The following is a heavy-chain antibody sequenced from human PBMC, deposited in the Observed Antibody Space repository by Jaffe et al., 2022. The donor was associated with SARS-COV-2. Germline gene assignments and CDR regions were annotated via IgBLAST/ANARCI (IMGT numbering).Heavy chain of an antibody. CDR2: IWYDGSNK. CDR1: GFTFSSYG. J-gene: IGHJ6*02. Sequence: QVQLVESGGGVVQPGRSLRLSCAASGFTFSSYGMHWVRQAPGKGLEWVAVIWYDGSNKYYADSVKGRFTISRDNSKNTLYLQMNSLRAEDTAVYYCARERELEGYYYYYGMDVWGQGTTVTVSS. D-gene: IGHD1-1*01. V-gene: IGHV3-33*01. CDR3: ARERELEGYYYYYGMDV.